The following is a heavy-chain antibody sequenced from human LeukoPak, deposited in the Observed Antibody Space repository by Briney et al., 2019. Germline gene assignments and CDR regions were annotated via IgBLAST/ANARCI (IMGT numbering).Heavy chain of an antibody. Sequence: ASVKVSCKASGGTFSSYAISWVRQAPGQGLEWMGRIIPILGIANYAQKFQGRVTITADKSTSTAYMELSSLRSEDTAVYYCATNILDTAMVPPHWGQGTLVTVSS. CDR3: ATNILDTAMVPPH. D-gene: IGHD5-18*01. V-gene: IGHV1-69*04. CDR1: GGTFSSYA. J-gene: IGHJ4*02. CDR2: IIPILGIA.